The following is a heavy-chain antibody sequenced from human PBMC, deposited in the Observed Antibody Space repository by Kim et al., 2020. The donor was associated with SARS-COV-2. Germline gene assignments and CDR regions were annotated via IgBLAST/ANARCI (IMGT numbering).Heavy chain of an antibody. J-gene: IGHJ4*02. V-gene: IGHV4-59*01. Sequence: NYHPPLKSRVRRSVDTSKNQFSLKLTSVTAADTAVYYCARVPTSGWENFDYWGQGTLVTVSS. CDR3: ARVPTSGWENFDY. D-gene: IGHD6-19*01.